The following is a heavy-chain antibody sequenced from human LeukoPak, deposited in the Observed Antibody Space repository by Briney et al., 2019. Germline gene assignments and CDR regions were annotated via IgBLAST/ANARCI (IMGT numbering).Heavy chain of an antibody. CDR2: IYYSGST. CDR1: GGSISSYY. V-gene: IGHV4-59*01. D-gene: IGHD2-2*01. Sequence: SETLSLTCTVSGGSISSYYWSWIRQPPGKGLEWIGYIYYSGSTNHNPSLKSRVTISVDTSKNQFSLKLSSVTAADTAVYYCARVVRDIVVVPAAIVYNWFDPWGQGTLVTVSS. J-gene: IGHJ5*02. CDR3: ARVVRDIVVVPAAIVYNWFDP.